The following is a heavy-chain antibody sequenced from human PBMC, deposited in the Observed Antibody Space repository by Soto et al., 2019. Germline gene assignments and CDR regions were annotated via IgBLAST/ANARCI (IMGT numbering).Heavy chain of an antibody. J-gene: IGHJ4*02. D-gene: IGHD3-22*01. CDR1: GFTFRSYG. Sequence: PGGSLRLSCEGFGFTFRSYGMHWVRQAPGKGLDWVAVIWYDGTITYYADSVKGRFTISRDNSRNTVFLQMSSLRAEDTAVYYCARDLYDNSGYFDYWGQGTLVIVSS. V-gene: IGHV3-33*01. CDR2: IWYDGTIT. CDR3: ARDLYDNSGYFDY.